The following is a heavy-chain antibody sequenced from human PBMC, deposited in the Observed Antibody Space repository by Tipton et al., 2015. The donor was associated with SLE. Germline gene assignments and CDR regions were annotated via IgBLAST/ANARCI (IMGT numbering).Heavy chain of an antibody. V-gene: IGHV4-61*01. Sequence: TLSLICTVSGGSVSSGSYYWSWIRQPPGKGLEWIGYIYYSGSTNYNPSLKSRVTISVDTSKNQFSLKLSSVTAADTAVYYCARQEIDYSSSRAFDYWGQGTLVTVSS. CDR1: GGSVSSGSYY. J-gene: IGHJ4*02. CDR2: IYYSGST. D-gene: IGHD6-13*01. CDR3: ARQEIDYSSSRAFDY.